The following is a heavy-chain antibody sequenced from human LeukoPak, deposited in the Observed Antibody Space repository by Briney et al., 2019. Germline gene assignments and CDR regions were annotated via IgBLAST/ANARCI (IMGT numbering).Heavy chain of an antibody. CDR1: GGTFSSYA. CDR2: IIPIFGTA. D-gene: IGHD6-19*01. J-gene: IGHJ4*02. Sequence: ASVKVSCKASGGTFSSYAISWVRQAPGQGLEWMGGIIPIFGTANYAQKFQGRVTITTDESTSTAYMELSSLRSEDTAVYYCARAAHIAVAGTGGVDYWGQGTLVTVSS. CDR3: ARAAHIAVAGTGGVDY. V-gene: IGHV1-69*05.